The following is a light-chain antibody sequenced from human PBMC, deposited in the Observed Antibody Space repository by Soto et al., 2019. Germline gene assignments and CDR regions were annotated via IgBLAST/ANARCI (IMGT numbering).Light chain of an antibody. J-gene: IGKJ4*01. CDR3: QKCKVAPFT. CDR1: QSISSW. CDR2: AAS. V-gene: IGKV1-27*01. Sequence: DIQMTQSPSALSASVGDRATITFRASQSISSWLAWYQQKPGKAPNLLIYAASTLQSGVPSRFTGSGSGTDFTLTISSLQPEDAAIYYCQKCKVAPFTFGGGTKVDIK.